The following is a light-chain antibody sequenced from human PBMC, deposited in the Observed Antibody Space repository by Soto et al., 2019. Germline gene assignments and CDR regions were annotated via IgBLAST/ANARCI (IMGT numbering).Light chain of an antibody. CDR1: QAISSY. V-gene: IGKV1-8*01. Sequence: AIRMTQSPSSFSASTGDRVTITCRASQAISSYLAWYQQKPGKAPKLLIYAASTLQSGVPSRFSGSGSGTDFTLTISSLQSEDFATYYCQQYYSYPWTFGQGTKVEIK. CDR2: AAS. CDR3: QQYYSYPWT. J-gene: IGKJ1*01.